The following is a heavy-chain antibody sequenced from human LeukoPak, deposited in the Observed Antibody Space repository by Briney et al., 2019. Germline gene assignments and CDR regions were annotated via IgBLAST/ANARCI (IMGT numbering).Heavy chain of an antibody. CDR3: ARGGYSYPYFDY. V-gene: IGHV4-59*01. J-gene: IGHJ4*02. CDR2: IYYSGST. CDR1: GGSISSSY. Sequence: SETLSLTCTVSGGSISSSYWSWIRQPPGKGLEWIGYIYYSGSTNYNPSLKSRVTISVDTSKNQFSLKLSSVTAADTAVYYCARGGYSYPYFDYWGQGTLVTVSS. D-gene: IGHD5-18*01.